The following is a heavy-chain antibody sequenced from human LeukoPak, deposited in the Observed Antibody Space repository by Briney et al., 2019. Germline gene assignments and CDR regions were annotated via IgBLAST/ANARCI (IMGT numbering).Heavy chain of an antibody. CDR1: GYTFTSYG. Sequence: GASVKVSCKASGYTFTSYGISWVRQAPGQGLEWVGWISTYNGNTNDAQNLQDRVTMTTDTSTSTASMELRSLRSDDTAMYYCARDRPPGRGYYPVSPFDFWGQGTLVTVSS. D-gene: IGHD3-3*01. CDR2: ISTYNGNT. V-gene: IGHV1-18*01. CDR3: ARDRPPGRGYYPVSPFDF. J-gene: IGHJ4*02.